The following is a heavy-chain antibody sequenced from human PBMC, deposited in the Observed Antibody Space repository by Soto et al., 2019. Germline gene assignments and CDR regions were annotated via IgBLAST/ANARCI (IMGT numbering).Heavy chain of an antibody. CDR3: ARDSVSFYPTDF. Sequence: GGSLRLSCAASGFTFSSYSMNWVRHAPGKGLEWVSSISSSSSYIYYADSVKGRFTISRDNAKNSLYLQMNSLRAEDTAVYYCARDSVSFYPTDFWGQGTLVTVSS. V-gene: IGHV3-21*01. J-gene: IGHJ4*02. D-gene: IGHD3-3*02. CDR2: ISSSSSYI. CDR1: GFTFSSYS.